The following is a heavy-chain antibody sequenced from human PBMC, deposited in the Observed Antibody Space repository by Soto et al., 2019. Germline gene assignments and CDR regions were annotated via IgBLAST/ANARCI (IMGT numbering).Heavy chain of an antibody. V-gene: IGHV1-69*02. Sequence: QVQLVQSGAEVKKPGSSVKVSCKASGGTFSRYTINWVRQAPGQGLEWMGRIIPIAAIANYTQKFQGRVTITVXXXSXAAYMELSSLRSDETAVYYCARGSTIVRGAPSWFDPWGQGTLVTVSS. D-gene: IGHD3-10*01. CDR1: GGTFSRYT. J-gene: IGHJ5*02. CDR3: ARGSTIVRGAPSWFDP. CDR2: IIPIAAIA.